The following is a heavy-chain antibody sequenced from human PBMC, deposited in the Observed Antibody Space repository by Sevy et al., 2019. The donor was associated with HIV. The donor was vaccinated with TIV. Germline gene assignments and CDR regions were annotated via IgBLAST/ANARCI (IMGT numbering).Heavy chain of an antibody. Sequence: ASVKVSCKASGYTFTGYYMHWVRQAPGQGLEWMGWINPNSGGTNYAQKFQGRVTMTRDTSISTAYMELSRLRSDDTAVYYCARERTPIMVRGVMSYWGQGTLVTVSS. V-gene: IGHV1-2*02. CDR1: GYTFTGYY. J-gene: IGHJ4*02. CDR3: ARERTPIMVRGVMSY. CDR2: INPNSGGT. D-gene: IGHD3-10*01.